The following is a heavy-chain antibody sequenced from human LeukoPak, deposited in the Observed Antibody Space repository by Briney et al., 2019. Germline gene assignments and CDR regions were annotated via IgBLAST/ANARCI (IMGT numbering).Heavy chain of an antibody. V-gene: IGHV1-2*02. CDR1: GFTFTYHY. J-gene: IGHJ2*01. CDR2: INPESGET. CDR3: GVHWGSGYYFDL. D-gene: IGHD7-27*01. Sequence: ASVKVSCKASGFTFTYHYVHWVRQTPGQGLEWMGWINPESGETNYAQKFQGRVTMTRDTSIVAAYMELSSLSSDDTGVYYCGVHWGSGYYFDLWGRGILVTVSS.